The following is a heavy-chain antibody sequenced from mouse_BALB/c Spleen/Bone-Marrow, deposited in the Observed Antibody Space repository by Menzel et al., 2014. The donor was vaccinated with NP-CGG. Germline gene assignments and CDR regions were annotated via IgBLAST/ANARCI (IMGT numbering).Heavy chain of an antibody. CDR3: ARDINYGYYWYFDV. Sequence: DVKLVESGGGLVQPGGSLRLSCATSGFTFTDYYMSWVRQPPGKALEWLGFIRNKANGYTTEYSASVKGRFTISRDNSQSILYLQMNTLRAEDSATHYCARDINYGYYWYFDVWGAGTTVTVSS. CDR1: GFTFTDYY. V-gene: IGHV7-3*02. J-gene: IGHJ1*01. CDR2: IRNKANGYTT. D-gene: IGHD2-2*01.